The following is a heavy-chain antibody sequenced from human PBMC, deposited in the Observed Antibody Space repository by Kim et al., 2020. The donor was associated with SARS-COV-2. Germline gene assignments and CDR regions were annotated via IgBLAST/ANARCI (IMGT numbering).Heavy chain of an antibody. CDR2: INPSGGST. J-gene: IGHJ6*02. CDR3: ARDGTAMVNYYYYGMDV. V-gene: IGHV1-46*01. D-gene: IGHD5-18*01. CDR1: GYTFTSYY. Sequence: ASVKVSCKASGYTFTSYYMHWVRQAPGQGLEWMGIINPSGGSTSYAQKFQGRVTMTRDTSTSTVYMELSSLRSEDTAVYYCARDGTAMVNYYYYGMDVWGQGTTVTVSS.